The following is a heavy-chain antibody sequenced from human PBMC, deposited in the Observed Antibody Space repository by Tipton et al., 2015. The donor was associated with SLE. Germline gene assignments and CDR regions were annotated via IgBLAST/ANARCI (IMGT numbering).Heavy chain of an antibody. CDR3: ARDSSSWYRYFDL. Sequence: GHVTISADKSISTAYLQWSSLKASDTAMYYCARDSSSWYRYFDLWGRGTLVTVSS. J-gene: IGHJ2*01. V-gene: IGHV5-10-1*01. D-gene: IGHD6-13*01.